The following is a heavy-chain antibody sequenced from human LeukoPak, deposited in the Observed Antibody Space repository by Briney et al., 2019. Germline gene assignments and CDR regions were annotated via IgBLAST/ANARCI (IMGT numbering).Heavy chain of an antibody. Sequence: SETLSLTCTVSGGSISSYYWSWIRQPPGKGLEWIGYIYYSGSTNYNPSLKSRVTISVDTSKNQFSLKLSSVTAADTAVYYCARGTFSSGWYAFDIWGQGTMVTVSS. J-gene: IGHJ3*02. CDR1: GGSISSYY. CDR2: IYYSGST. CDR3: ARGTFSSGWYAFDI. D-gene: IGHD6-19*01. V-gene: IGHV4-59*01.